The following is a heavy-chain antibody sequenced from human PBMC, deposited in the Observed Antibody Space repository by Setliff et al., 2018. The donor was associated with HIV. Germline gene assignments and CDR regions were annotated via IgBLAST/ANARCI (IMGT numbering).Heavy chain of an antibody. CDR2: IYHGGST. D-gene: IGHD5-18*01. Sequence: PSETLSLTCAVYGGALSGYSWSWIRQPPGKGLEWIGEIYHGGSTNYNPSLKSRVTISVDKSKNQFSLKLSSVTAADTAVYYCARATPGYNYGSRHAFDIWGQGTKVTVSS. CDR3: ARATPGYNYGSRHAFDI. J-gene: IGHJ3*02. V-gene: IGHV4-34*01. CDR1: GGALSGYS.